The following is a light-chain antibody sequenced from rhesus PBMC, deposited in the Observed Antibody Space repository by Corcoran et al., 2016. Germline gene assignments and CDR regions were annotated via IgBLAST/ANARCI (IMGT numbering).Light chain of an antibody. CDR1: QGISNY. CDR3: QQHNSYPT. V-gene: IGKV1S14*01. Sequence: DIQMTQSPSSLSASVGDTVTITCRASQGISNYLAWYQQKPGKAPKPLIYYASNLESGVPSRFSGSGSGTDFTLTISRLQPGDFATYYCQQHNSYPTFGQGTKVEIK. J-gene: IGKJ1*01. CDR2: YAS.